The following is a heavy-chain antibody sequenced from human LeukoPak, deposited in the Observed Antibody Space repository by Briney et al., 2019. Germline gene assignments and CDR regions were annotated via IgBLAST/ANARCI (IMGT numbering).Heavy chain of an antibody. D-gene: IGHD6-19*01. V-gene: IGHV3-30*18. J-gene: IGHJ4*02. Sequence: GGSLRLSCAASGFTFSSYGMLWVRQAPGKGLEWVAVISYDGSNKYYADSVKGRFTISRDNSKNTLYLQMNSLRAEDTAVYYCAKDSGYSSRWQADYWGQGTLVTVSS. CDR1: GFTFSSYG. CDR3: AKDSGYSSRWQADY. CDR2: ISYDGSNK.